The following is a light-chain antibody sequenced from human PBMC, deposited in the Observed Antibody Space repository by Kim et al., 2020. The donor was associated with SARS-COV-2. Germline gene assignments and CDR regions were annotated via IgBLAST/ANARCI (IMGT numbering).Light chain of an antibody. Sequence: SASVGDRVTITCRASENNGTWLAWYQQKPGRAPSLLIYLASTLESGVPSRFSGTGSGTEFSLSITSLQPDDFATYYCQHYSRFPYTFGQGTKLEIK. CDR2: LAS. CDR3: QHYSRFPYT. J-gene: IGKJ2*01. CDR1: ENNGTW. V-gene: IGKV1-5*03.